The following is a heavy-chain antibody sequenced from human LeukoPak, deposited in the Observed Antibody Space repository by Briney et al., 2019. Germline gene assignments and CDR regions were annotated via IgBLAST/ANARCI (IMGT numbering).Heavy chain of an antibody. V-gene: IGHV3-66*01. Sequence: GGSLRLSCAASGFTVSSNYMSWVRQAPGKGLEWVAVMYSGGSTVYADSVKGRFIISRDNSENTLYLQMNSLRAEDTAVYYCARGGSACDIDYWGQGTLVTVSS. J-gene: IGHJ4*02. D-gene: IGHD2-15*01. CDR3: ARGGSACDIDY. CDR1: GFTVSSNY. CDR2: MYSGGST.